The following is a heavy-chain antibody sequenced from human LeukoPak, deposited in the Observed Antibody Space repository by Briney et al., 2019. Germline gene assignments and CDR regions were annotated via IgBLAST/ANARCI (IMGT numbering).Heavy chain of an antibody. D-gene: IGHD2-15*01. CDR3: ARSSRPCSGGSCYLYSYYYHNMDV. J-gene: IGHJ6*03. CDR2: INPNSGGT. V-gene: IGHV1-2*02. CDR1: GYTFTGYY. Sequence: ASVKVSCKASGYTFTGYYMHWVRQAPGQGLEWMGWINPNSGGTNYAQKFQGRVTMTRDTSISTAYVELSRLRSDDTAVYYCARSSRPCSGGSCYLYSYYYHNMDVWGKGTTVTISS.